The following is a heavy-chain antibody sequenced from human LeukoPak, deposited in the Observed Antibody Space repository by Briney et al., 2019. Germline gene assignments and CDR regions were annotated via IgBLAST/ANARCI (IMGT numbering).Heavy chain of an antibody. Sequence: SETLSLTCTVSGGSISSSSYYWGWIRQPPGKGLEWIGSTYYSGSTYYNPSLKSRVTISVDTSKNQFSLKLSSVTAADTAVYYCARRGGYSGYDLDYWGQGTLVTVSS. CDR3: ARRGGYSGYDLDY. V-gene: IGHV4-39*01. J-gene: IGHJ4*02. CDR1: GGSISSSSYY. D-gene: IGHD5-12*01. CDR2: TYYSGST.